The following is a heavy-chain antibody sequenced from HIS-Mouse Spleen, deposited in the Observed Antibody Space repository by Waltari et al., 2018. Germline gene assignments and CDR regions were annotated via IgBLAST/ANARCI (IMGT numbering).Heavy chain of an antibody. CDR3: AREIPYSSSWYDWYFDL. D-gene: IGHD6-13*01. CDR1: GGSISRISYY. Sequence: QLQLQESGPGLGKPSETLSLTCTVSGGSISRISYYRGWIRQPPGKGLEWIGSIYYSGSTYYNPSLKSRVTISVDTSKNQFSLKLSSVTAADTAVYYCAREIPYSSSWYDWYFDLWGRGTLVTVSS. V-gene: IGHV4-39*07. CDR2: IYYSGST. J-gene: IGHJ2*01.